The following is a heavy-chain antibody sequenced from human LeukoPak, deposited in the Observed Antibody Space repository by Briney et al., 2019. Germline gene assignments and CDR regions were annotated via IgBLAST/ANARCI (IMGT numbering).Heavy chain of an antibody. Sequence: ASVNVSCKASGYTFTSYYMHWARQSPGQGLEGMGIINPSGGSTSYAQEFQGRVTMTRDKSTSTVYMELSSLRSEDTAVYYCATGDYGDYVAPPFYFDYWGQGTLVTVSS. V-gene: IGHV1-46*03. J-gene: IGHJ4*02. CDR3: ATGDYGDYVAPPFYFDY. CDR2: INPSGGST. CDR1: GYTFTSYY. D-gene: IGHD4-17*01.